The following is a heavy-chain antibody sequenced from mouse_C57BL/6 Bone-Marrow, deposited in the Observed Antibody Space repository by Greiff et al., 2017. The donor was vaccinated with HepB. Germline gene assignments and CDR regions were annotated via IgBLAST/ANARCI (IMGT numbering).Heavy chain of an antibody. CDR1: GFTFSDYY. CDR2: ISNGGGST. CDR3: ARPYYYGSSWFAY. D-gene: IGHD1-1*01. V-gene: IGHV5-12*01. Sequence: EVQRVESGGGLVQPGGSLKLSCAASGFTFSDYYMYWVRQTPEKRLEWVAYISNGGGSTYYPDTVKGRFTISRDNAKNTLYLQMSRLKSEDTAMYYCARPYYYGSSWFAYWGQGTLVTVSA. J-gene: IGHJ3*01.